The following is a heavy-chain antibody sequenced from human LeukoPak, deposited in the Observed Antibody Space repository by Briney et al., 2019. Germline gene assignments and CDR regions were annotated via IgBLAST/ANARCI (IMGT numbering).Heavy chain of an antibody. V-gene: IGHV3-21*01. CDR1: GFKFSTYT. J-gene: IGHJ4*02. Sequence: GGSLRLSCVASGFKFSTYTMNWVRQAPGKGLEWVSSITSDSNYGYYADSVKGRFTISRDNATNSVYLQLTSLRAEDTALYYCARDFRGMTMIRGVISGPKPFDYWGQGTLVTVSS. D-gene: IGHD3-10*01. CDR2: ITSDSNYG. CDR3: ARDFRGMTMIRGVISGPKPFDY.